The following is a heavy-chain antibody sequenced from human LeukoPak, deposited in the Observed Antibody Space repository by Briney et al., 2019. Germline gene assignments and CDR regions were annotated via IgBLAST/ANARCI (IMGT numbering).Heavy chain of an antibody. CDR2: INWNGGST. CDR3: ARPYYYDSSGYYYWGYYFDY. CDR1: GFTFSSYW. Sequence: GGSLRLSCAASGFTFSSYWMSWVRQAPGKGLEWVSGINWNGGSTGYADSVKGRFTISRDNAKNSLYLQMNSLRAEDTALYYCARPYYYDSSGYYYWGYYFDYWGQGTLVTVSS. V-gene: IGHV3-20*04. J-gene: IGHJ4*02. D-gene: IGHD3-22*01.